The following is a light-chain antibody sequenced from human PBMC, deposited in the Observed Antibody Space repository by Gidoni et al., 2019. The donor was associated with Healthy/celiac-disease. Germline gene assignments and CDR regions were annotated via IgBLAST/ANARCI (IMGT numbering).Light chain of an antibody. V-gene: IGLV1-51*02. J-gene: IGLJ2*01. CDR3: GTWDTSLSGGV. CDR1: SSNIGSSY. Sequence: QSVVTQPPSQSAAPGQKVTISCSGSSSNIGSSYVSGYQQHPGTAPKLLMYEDNKRPSGIPDRFSGSKCGTSATLGITGLQSGDEVDYYGGTWDTSLSGGVVGGGTKLTVL. CDR2: EDN.